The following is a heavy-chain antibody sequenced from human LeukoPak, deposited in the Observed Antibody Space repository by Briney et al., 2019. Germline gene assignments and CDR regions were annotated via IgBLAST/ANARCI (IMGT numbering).Heavy chain of an antibody. CDR3: ARARHEYSYDIDY. D-gene: IGHD5-18*01. CDR1: GFTFSSYS. V-gene: IGHV3-21*01. Sequence: GGSLRLSCAASGFTFSSYSMNWVRQAPGTGLEWVSSISSSSSYIYYAHSLKGRFTISTDKAKNSLYLQMNSLRAEDTAVYYCARARHEYSYDIDYWGQGPLVSVSS. J-gene: IGHJ4*02. CDR2: ISSSSSYI.